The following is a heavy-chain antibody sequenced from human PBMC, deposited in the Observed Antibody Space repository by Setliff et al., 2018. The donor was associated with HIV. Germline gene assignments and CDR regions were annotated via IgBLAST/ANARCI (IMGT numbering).Heavy chain of an antibody. CDR1: GYTFTGHY. J-gene: IGHJ4*02. CDR3: AKADVSLCDF. D-gene: IGHD3-16*01. Sequence: ASVKVSCKTSGYTFTGHYLHWVRQAPGQGLEWMGWIDPKSGDTSYAQKFQGRVTFTSDTSVSTAYMDLTTLSSADTAIYYCAKADVSLCDFWGQGTLVTVSS. V-gene: IGHV1-2*02. CDR2: IDPKSGDT.